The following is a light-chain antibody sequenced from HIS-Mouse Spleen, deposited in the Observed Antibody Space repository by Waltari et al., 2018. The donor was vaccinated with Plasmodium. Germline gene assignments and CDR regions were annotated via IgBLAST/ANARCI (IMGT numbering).Light chain of an antibody. CDR3: SSYTSSSTA. V-gene: IGLV2-14*03. J-gene: IGLJ1*01. CDR2: DVS. Sequence: QSVLTQPASVSGSPGQSITISCTGTSSDVGGYNYVSWYQQHPAKAPKLMIYDVSNRPSGFSNRLSGSQSGNTASLTISGLQAEDEAAYYCSSYTSSSTAFGTGTKVTVL. CDR1: SSDVGGYNY.